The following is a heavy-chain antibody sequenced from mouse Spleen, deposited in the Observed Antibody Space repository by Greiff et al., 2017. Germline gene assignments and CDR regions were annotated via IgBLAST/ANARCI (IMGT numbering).Heavy chain of an antibody. D-gene: IGHD3-1*01. CDR1: GYAFSSSW. V-gene: IGHV1-82*01. CDR2: IYPGDGDT. Sequence: VMLVESGPELVKPGASVKISCKASGYAFSSSWMNWVKQRPGQGLEWIGRIYPGDGDTNYNGKFKGKATLTADKSSSTAYMQISSLTSEDSAIYYCARRGAPRTWFAYWGQGTLVTVSA. CDR3: ARRGAPRTWFAY. J-gene: IGHJ3*01.